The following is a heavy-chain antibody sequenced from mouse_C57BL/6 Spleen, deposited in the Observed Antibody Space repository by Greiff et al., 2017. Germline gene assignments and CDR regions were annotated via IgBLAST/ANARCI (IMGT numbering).Heavy chain of an antibody. CDR1: GYTFTSYW. J-gene: IGHJ2*01. D-gene: IGHD2-1*01. CDR2: IYPGNSDT. CDR3: TTNDWDGNYPYFDY. Sequence: VQLQQSGTVLARPGASVKMSCKTSGYTFTSYWMHWVKQRPGQGLEWIGDIYPGNSDTSYNQKFKGKAKLTAVTSASTAYMELSSLTNEDSAVYYCTTNDWDGNYPYFDYWGQGTTLTVSS. V-gene: IGHV1-5*01.